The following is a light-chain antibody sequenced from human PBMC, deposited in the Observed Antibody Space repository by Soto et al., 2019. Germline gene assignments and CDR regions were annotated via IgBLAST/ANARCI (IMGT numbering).Light chain of an antibody. CDR2: QAS. J-gene: IGKJ1*01. V-gene: IGKV1-5*03. Sequence: DIQMTQSPSTLSASVGDRVTITCRASQSVSRWFAWYQQKPGKPPKLLIYQASTLERGVPSRFSGSGSGTESPLTISSLQSDDFATYYCQQYDTFSWTFGQGTKVEL. CDR3: QQYDTFSWT. CDR1: QSVSRW.